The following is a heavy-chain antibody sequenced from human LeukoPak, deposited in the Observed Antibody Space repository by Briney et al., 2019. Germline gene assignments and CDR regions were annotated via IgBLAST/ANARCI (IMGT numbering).Heavy chain of an antibody. Sequence: SETLSLTCTVSGGSISSSSYYWGWIRQPQGKGLEWIGSIYYSGSTYYNPSLKSRVTISVDTSKNQFSLKLSSVTAADTAVYYCASQGLVTFGPLFMLDVWGKGTTVTVSS. CDR3: ASQGLVTFGPLFMLDV. CDR2: IYYSGST. CDR1: GGSISSSSYY. V-gene: IGHV4-39*01. J-gene: IGHJ6*04. D-gene: IGHD4-23*01.